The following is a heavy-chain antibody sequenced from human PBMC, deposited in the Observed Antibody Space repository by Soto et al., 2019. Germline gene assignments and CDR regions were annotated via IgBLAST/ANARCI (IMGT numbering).Heavy chain of an antibody. CDR1: GGSISTGGYY. CDR3: ATVRWELHDACDI. D-gene: IGHD1-26*01. J-gene: IGHJ3*02. CDR2: IYHSGMT. V-gene: IGHV4-31*03. Sequence: QVQLQESGPGLVKPSQTLSLTCTVSGGSISTGGYYWSWIRQHPGRGLEWIGYIYHSGMTFSNPPLQSRVAITIDTSKNQFSMNLSSVPAADTAVYDCATVRWELHDACDICGQGTMVSVSS.